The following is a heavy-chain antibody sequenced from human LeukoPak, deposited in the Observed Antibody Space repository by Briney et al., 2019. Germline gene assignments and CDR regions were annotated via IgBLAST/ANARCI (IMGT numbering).Heavy chain of an antibody. CDR2: IYYSGST. J-gene: IGHJ5*02. CDR3: ARDTASQQWLVGDWFDP. CDR1: GGSISSSNW. D-gene: IGHD6-19*01. V-gene: IGHV4-4*02. Sequence: SETLSLTCTVSGGSISSSNWWSWVRQPPGKGLEWIGYIYYSGSTNYNPSLKSRVTISVDTSKNQFSLKLSSVTAADTAVYYCARDTASQQWLVGDWFDPWGQGTLVTVSS.